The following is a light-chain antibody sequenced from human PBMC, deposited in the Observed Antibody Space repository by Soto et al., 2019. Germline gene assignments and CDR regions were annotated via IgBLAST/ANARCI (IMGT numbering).Light chain of an antibody. Sequence: DIQMTQSPSSLSASLGDRVTITCRASQSISSYLNWYQQKPGKAPKLLIYAASSLQSGVPSRFSGSGSGTDFTLTISRLEPEDFAVYFCQQYGYSQWTFGQGTKVDI. CDR1: QSISSY. V-gene: IGKV1-39*01. CDR3: QQYGYSQWT. J-gene: IGKJ1*01. CDR2: AAS.